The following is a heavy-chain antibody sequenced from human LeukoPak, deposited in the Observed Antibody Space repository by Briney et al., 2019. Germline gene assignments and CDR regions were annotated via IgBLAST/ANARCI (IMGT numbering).Heavy chain of an antibody. Sequence: SETLSLTCTVSGGSISRYYWSWIRQPPGKGLEWIGYIYYSGSTNYNPSLKSRVTISVDTSKNQFSLKLSSVTAADTAVYYCARYYGSGSYYRLHAFDIWGQGTMVTVSS. CDR3: ARYYGSGSYYRLHAFDI. CDR2: IYYSGST. CDR1: GGSISRYY. J-gene: IGHJ3*02. V-gene: IGHV4-59*08. D-gene: IGHD3-10*01.